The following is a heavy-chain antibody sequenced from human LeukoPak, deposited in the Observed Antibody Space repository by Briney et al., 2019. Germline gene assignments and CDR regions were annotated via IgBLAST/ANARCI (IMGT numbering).Heavy chain of an antibody. CDR3: ARLGTGGRGYYFDY. J-gene: IGHJ4*02. V-gene: IGHV1-46*01. Sequence: ASVKVSCKASEYTFTSYYMHWVRRAPGQGLEWMGIISPSSGSTSYAQMFQGRVAMTRDTSTSTVYMELSSLRYEDTAVYYCARLGTGGRGYYFDYWGQGTLVTVSS. D-gene: IGHD3/OR15-3a*01. CDR2: ISPSSGST. CDR1: EYTFTSYY.